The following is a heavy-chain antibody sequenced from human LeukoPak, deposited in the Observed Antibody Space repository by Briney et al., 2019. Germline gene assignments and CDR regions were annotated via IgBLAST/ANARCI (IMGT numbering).Heavy chain of an antibody. CDR1: GGSFSGYY. D-gene: IGHD6-19*01. Sequence: PSETLSLTCAVYGGSFSGYYWSWIRQPPGKGLEWIGEINHSGSTNYNPSLKSRVTISVDTSKNQFSLKLSSVTAADTAVYCCASGGYSRGWLEDYFDYWGQGTLVTVSS. V-gene: IGHV4-34*01. CDR3: ASGGYSRGWLEDYFDY. CDR2: INHSGST. J-gene: IGHJ4*02.